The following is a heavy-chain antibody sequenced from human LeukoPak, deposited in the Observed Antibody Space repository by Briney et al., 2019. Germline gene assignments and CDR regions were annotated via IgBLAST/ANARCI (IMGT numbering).Heavy chain of an antibody. CDR3: ARGAAVLYYYYMDV. D-gene: IGHD2-15*01. V-gene: IGHV3-30-3*01. CDR2: ISYDGSNK. Sequence: GGSLRLSCAASGFTFSSCAMHWVRQAPGKGLEWVAVISYDGSNKYYADSVKGRFTISRDNSKNTLYLQMNSLRAEDTAVYYCARGAAVLYYYYMDVWGKGTTVTVSS. J-gene: IGHJ6*03. CDR1: GFTFSSCA.